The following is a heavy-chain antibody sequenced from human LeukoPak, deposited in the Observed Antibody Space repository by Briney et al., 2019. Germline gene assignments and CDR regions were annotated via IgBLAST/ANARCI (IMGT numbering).Heavy chain of an antibody. V-gene: IGHV1-24*01. Sequence: ASVKVSCKVSGYTLTELSMHWVRQAPGKGLEWMGGFDPEDGETIYAQKFQGRVTMTEDTSTDTAYMELSSLRSEDTAVYYCATGTIVGARYYYYYMDVWGKGITVTVSS. CDR3: ATGTIVGARYYYYYMDV. J-gene: IGHJ6*03. CDR1: GYTLTELS. D-gene: IGHD1-26*01. CDR2: FDPEDGET.